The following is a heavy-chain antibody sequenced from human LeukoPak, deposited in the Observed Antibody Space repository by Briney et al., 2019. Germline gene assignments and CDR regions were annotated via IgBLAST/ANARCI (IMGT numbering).Heavy chain of an antibody. Sequence: SETLSLTCAVSGYSISSGYYWGWIRQPPGKGLEWIGSIYHSGSTYYNPSLKSRVTISVDTSKNQFSLKLSSVTAADTAVYYCARHLYDQGVADPFDYWGQGTQVTVSS. CDR3: ARHLYDQGVADPFDY. CDR1: GYSISSGYY. V-gene: IGHV4-38-2*01. J-gene: IGHJ4*02. CDR2: IYHSGST. D-gene: IGHD3-10*02.